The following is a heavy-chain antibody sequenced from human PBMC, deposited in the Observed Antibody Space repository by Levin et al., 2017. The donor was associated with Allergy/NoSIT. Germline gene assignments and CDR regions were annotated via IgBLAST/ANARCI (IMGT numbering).Heavy chain of an antibody. J-gene: IGHJ6*02. CDR1: GFTFRSFA. Sequence: GGSLRLSCVVSGFTFRSFAMSWVRQLPGKGLEWVSTISGSGGSAFHADSVKGRFTISRDNSKNTLYMQMNSLRDEDTAVYFCAKDGRITIFGGPTYAMDVWGQGTTVTVSS. CDR3: AKDGRITIFGGPTYAMDV. V-gene: IGHV3-23*01. D-gene: IGHD3-3*02. CDR2: ISGSGGSA.